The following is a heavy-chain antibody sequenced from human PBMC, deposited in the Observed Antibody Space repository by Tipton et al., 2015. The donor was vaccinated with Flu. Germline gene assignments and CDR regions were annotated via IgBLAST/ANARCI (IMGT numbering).Heavy chain of an antibody. CDR3: ARGRYYDFWSGYLRNYYYYYMDV. D-gene: IGHD3-3*01. V-gene: IGHV3-33*08. J-gene: IGHJ6*03. CDR1: GFTFSSYG. CDR2: IWYDGSNK. Sequence: RSLRLSCAASGFTFSSYGMHWVRQAPGKGLEWVAVIWYDGSNKYYADSVKGRFTISRDNSKNTLYLQMNSLRAEDTAVYYCARGRYYDFWSGYLRNYYYYYMDVWGKGTTVTVSS.